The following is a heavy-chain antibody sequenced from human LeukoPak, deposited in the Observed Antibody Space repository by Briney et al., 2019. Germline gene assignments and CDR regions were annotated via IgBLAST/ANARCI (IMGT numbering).Heavy chain of an antibody. CDR2: MNPNSGNT. D-gene: IGHD6-19*01. CDR1: GYTFTSYD. CDR3: ARVPIAVAGRRFDP. V-gene: IGHV1-8*01. Sequence: ASVKVSCKASGYTFTSYDMNWVRQAAGQGREWMGWMNPNSGNTGYAQNVHGRVTMTRNTTISTDYMELSSLRSEDTPVYYCARVPIAVAGRRFDPWGQGTLVTVSS. J-gene: IGHJ5*02.